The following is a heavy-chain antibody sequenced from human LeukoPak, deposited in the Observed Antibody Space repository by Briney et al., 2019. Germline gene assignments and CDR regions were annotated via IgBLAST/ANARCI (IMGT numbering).Heavy chain of an antibody. CDR2: IIPIFGTA. CDR3: ARELATTPYYFDY. CDR1: GGTFSSYA. J-gene: IGHJ4*02. Sequence: SVKVSCKASGGTFSSYAVSWVRQAPGQGLEWMGGIIPIFGTANYAQKFQGRVTITADESTSTAYMELSSLRSEDTAVYYCARELATTPYYFDYWGQGTLVTVSS. V-gene: IGHV1-69*13. D-gene: IGHD5-24*01.